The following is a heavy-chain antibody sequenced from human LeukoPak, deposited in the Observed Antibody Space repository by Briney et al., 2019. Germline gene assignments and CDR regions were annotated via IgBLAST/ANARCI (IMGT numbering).Heavy chain of an antibody. CDR1: GGSISSSIYY. J-gene: IGHJ6*02. Sequence: SETLSLTCNVSGGSISSSIYYWGWIRQPPGKEPEWIGSVYYSGSTYYTPSLKSRVTISVDTSKNQFTLKLSSVTAADTAVYYCARHQENYYYGMDVWGQGTSVTVSS. CDR3: ARHQENYYYGMDV. V-gene: IGHV4-39*01. CDR2: VYYSGST.